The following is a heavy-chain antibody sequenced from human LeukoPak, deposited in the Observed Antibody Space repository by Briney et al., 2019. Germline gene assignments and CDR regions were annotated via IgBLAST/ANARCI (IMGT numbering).Heavy chain of an antibody. V-gene: IGHV1-69*13. Sequence: ASVKVFCKASRDTFSSYAISWVRQAPGQGLEWMGGIIPIFGTANYAQKFQGRVTITADESTSTAYMELSSLRSEDTAVYYCATAYYYMDVWGKGTTVTVSS. CDR3: ATAYYYMDV. J-gene: IGHJ6*03. CDR1: RDTFSSYA. CDR2: IIPIFGTA.